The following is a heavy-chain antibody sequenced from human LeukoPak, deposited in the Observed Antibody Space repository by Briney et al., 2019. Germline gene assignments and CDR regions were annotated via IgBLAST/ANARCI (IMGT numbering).Heavy chain of an antibody. CDR2: INPNSGGT. J-gene: IGHJ6*03. D-gene: IGHD1-7*01. CDR1: GYIFTGYY. Sequence: ASVKVSCKASGYIFTGYYMHWVRQAPGQGLEWMGWINPNSGGTNYAQKFQGRVTMTRDTSISTAYMELSRLRSDDTAVYYCARDSQLELRYYYYYMDVWGKGTTVTVSS. CDR3: ARDSQLELRYYYYYMDV. V-gene: IGHV1-2*02.